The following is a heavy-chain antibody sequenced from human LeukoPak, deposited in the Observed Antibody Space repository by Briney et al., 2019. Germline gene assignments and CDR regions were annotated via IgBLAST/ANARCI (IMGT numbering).Heavy chain of an antibody. CDR3: ARDTATTGGGLDS. CDR2: IYTGGTT. J-gene: IGHJ4*02. Sequence: GGSLRLSCAVSGLSVSGTHMSWVRQAPGKGLEWVSAIYTGGTTYYADSVKGRFTVSRDNSKNTLYLHLNNLRAEDTAVYYCARDTATTGGGLDSWGQGTLVTVSS. CDR1: GLSVSGTH. D-gene: IGHD1-1*01. V-gene: IGHV3-53*01.